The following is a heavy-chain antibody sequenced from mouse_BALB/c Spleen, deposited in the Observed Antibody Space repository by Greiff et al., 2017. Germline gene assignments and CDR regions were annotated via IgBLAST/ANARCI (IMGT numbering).Heavy chain of an antibody. CDR1: GFNIKDTY. CDR3: ARSSGGNYDY. CDR2: IDPANGNT. J-gene: IGHJ2*01. V-gene: IGHV14-3*02. D-gene: IGHD2-1*01. Sequence: EVQVVESGAELVKPGASVKLSCTASGFNIKDTYMHWVKQRPEQGLEWIGRIDPANGNTKYDPKFQGKATITADTSSNTAYLQLSSLTSEDTAVYYCARSSGGNYDYWGQGTTLTVSA.